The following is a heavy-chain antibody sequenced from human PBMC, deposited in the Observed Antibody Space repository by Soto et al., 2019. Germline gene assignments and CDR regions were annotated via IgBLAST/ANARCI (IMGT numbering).Heavy chain of an antibody. CDR2: TSSYNIDT. J-gene: IGHJ6*02. D-gene: IGHD3-3*01. CDR3: ARGHGVIIGAMDV. V-gene: IGHV1-18*01. Sequence: QVQLVQSGAEVKKPGASVKVSCKSSGYRFETYAMNWVRQAPGQGLEWMGWTSSYNIDTFYADKFQYRVSMTTDTSTGKAYMELRSLSSDDTAVYYCARGHGVIIGAMDVWGQGTAVTVSS. CDR1: GYRFETYA.